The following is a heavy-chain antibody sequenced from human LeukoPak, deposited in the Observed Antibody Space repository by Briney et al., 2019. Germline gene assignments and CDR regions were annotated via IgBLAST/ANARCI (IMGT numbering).Heavy chain of an antibody. V-gene: IGHV3-48*02. Sequence: GGSLRLSCAASGFTFSSYAMSWVRQAPGKGLEWVSYISTRSGIIYYADSVKGRFTISRDNAKNSLYLQMNSLRDEDTAVYYCARYGGYCSGPSCPEMAHNWFDPWGQGTLVTVSS. D-gene: IGHD2-2*01. CDR3: ARYGGYCSGPSCPEMAHNWFDP. J-gene: IGHJ5*02. CDR2: ISTRSGII. CDR1: GFTFSSYA.